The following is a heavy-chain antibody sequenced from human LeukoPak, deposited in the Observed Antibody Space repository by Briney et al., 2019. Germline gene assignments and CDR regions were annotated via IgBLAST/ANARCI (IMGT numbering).Heavy chain of an antibody. CDR2: IGTYGGDT. J-gene: IGHJ5*01. V-gene: IGHV1-18*01. D-gene: IGHD3-22*01. CDR1: TSR. CDR3: ARDLWNFYDDSGYNRDFDS. Sequence: ASVKVSCKATSRISWVRQAPGQGLEWMGWIGTYGGDTYYAQKFQGRVTVTTDTSTSTVYMELRNLRSDDTAVYYCARDLWNFYDDSGYNRDFDSWGQGTLVTVSS.